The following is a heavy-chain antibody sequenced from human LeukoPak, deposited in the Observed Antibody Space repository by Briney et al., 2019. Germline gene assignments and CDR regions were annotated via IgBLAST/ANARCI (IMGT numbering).Heavy chain of an antibody. CDR3: ARLIAVAANWFDP. CDR1: GYSFTSYW. CDR2: IYPGDSDT. V-gene: IGHV5-51*01. J-gene: IGHJ5*02. Sequence: TGESLKISWKGSGYSFTSYWIGWVRQMPGKGLEWMGIIYPGDSDTRYSPSFQGQVTISADKSISTAYLQWSSLKASDTAMYYCARLIAVAANWFDPWGQGTLVTVSS. D-gene: IGHD6-19*01.